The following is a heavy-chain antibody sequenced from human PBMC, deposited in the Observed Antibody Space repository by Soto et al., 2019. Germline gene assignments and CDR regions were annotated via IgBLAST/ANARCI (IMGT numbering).Heavy chain of an antibody. V-gene: IGHV4-34*01. CDR1: GGSFSGYY. CDR3: ARGRWVYSNYVRCGMDV. Sequence: SETLSLTCAVYGGSFSGYYWSWIRQPPGKGLEWIGEINHSGSTNYNPSLKSRVTISVDTSKNQFSLKLSSVTAADTAVYYCARGRWVYSNYVRCGMDVWGQGTTVTVSS. D-gene: IGHD4-4*01. J-gene: IGHJ6*02. CDR2: INHSGST.